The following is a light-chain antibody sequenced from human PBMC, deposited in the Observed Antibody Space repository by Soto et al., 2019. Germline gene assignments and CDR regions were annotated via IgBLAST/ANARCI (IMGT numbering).Light chain of an antibody. CDR3: QQYGSSTGYT. V-gene: IGKV3-20*01. Sequence: EIVLTQSPGTLSLSPGERATLSCRASQSVSSSYLAWYQQKPGQAPRLLIYGASSRATGIPDRFSGSGSGTDFILTIIRLEPEDVSVYYCQQYGSSTGYTFGQGTKLEIK. J-gene: IGKJ2*01. CDR1: QSVSSSY. CDR2: GAS.